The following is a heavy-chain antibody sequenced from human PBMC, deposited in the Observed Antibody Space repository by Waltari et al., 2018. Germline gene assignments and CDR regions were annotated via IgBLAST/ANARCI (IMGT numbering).Heavy chain of an antibody. Sequence: QVLLVESAGGVVQPGGSCILSFSASGFPFRRCASPWFPRAPGQGLALVGQAPGKGLGWVAVISYEGSNKFNADSVKGRFTISRDNSKSTLYLQMNSLRVEDTALYYCARSLRFFDCPDGYWGQGTLVTVSS. V-gene: IGHV3-30*04. CDR1: GFPFRRCA. D-gene: IGHD3-9*01. CDR3: ARSLRFFDCPDGY. J-gene: IGHJ4*02. CDR2: ISYEGSNK.